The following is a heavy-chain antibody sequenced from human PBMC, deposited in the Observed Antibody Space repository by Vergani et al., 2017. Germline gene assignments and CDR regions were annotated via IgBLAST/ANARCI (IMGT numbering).Heavy chain of an antibody. J-gene: IGHJ4*02. Sequence: EVQLVESGGGLVKPGGSLRLSCAASGFTFSSYSMNWVRQAPGKGLEWVSSISSSSSYIYYADSVKGRFTISRDNAKNSLYLQMNSLRAEDTAVYYCARDLYSSGVVPMVGYWGQGTLVTVYS. CDR2: ISSSSSYI. CDR3: ARDLYSSGVVPMVGY. D-gene: IGHD6-19*01. CDR1: GFTFSSYS. V-gene: IGHV3-21*01.